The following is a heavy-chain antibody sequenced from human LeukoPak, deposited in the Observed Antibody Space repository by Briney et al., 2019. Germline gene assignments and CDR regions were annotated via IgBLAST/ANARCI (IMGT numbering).Heavy chain of an antibody. CDR3: TRGDGYNYGSDY. CDR2: IRSKPYGATT. J-gene: IGHJ4*02. D-gene: IGHD5-24*01. CDR1: GFTLGDYA. Sequence: QPGRSLRLSCTASGFTLGDYATNWVRQAPGKGLEWVGFIRSKPYGATTQYAASVKGRFTISRDDSKNIAYLQTNSLKTEDTAVYYCTRGDGYNYGSDYWGQGTLVTVSS. V-gene: IGHV3-49*04.